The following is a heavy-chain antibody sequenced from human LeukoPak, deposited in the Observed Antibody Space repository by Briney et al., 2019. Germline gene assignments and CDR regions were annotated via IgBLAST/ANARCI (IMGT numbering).Heavy chain of an antibody. V-gene: IGHV4-59*08. J-gene: IGHJ3*02. Sequence: SETLSLTCTVSGGSISTYYWSWIRQPPGKGLEWIGYVYYSGATNYNPSLKSRVTISLETSKNQFSLRLTSVTAADTAVYYCARARYANAWYAFDIWGQGTMVTVSS. CDR3: ARARYANAWYAFDI. D-gene: IGHD3-16*01. CDR2: VYYSGAT. CDR1: GGSISTYY.